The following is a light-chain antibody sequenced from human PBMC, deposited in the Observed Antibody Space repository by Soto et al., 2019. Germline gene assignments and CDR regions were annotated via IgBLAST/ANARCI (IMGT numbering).Light chain of an antibody. V-gene: IGKV3-11*01. CDR1: QSVSSY. CDR3: XXXXNWPLT. CDR2: DAS. Sequence: EIVLTQSPATLSLSPGERATLSCRASQSVSSYLAWYQQKPGQAPRLLIYDASNRATGIPARFSGSGSGTDFTLTISSXEPXXXXXXXXXXXXNWPLTFGGGTKVEIK. J-gene: IGKJ4*01.